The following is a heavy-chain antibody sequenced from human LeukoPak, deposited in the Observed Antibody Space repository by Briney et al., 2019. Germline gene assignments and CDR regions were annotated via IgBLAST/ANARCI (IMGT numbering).Heavy chain of an antibody. CDR3: ARHIPQYSSSWYGPRRDDAFDI. V-gene: IGHV4-59*08. Sequence: KPSETLSLTCTVSGGSISSYYWSWIRQPPGKGLEWIGYIYYSGSTNYNPSLKSRVTISVDTSKNQFSLKLSSVTAADTAVYYCARHIPQYSSSWYGPRRDDAFDIWGQGTMVAVSS. J-gene: IGHJ3*02. CDR1: GGSISSYY. D-gene: IGHD6-13*01. CDR2: IYYSGST.